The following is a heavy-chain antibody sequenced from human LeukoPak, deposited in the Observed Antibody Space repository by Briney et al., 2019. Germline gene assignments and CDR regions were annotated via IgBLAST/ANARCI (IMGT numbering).Heavy chain of an antibody. CDR2: IYYGGST. Sequence: NTSETLSLTCTVSGDSISSYYWSWIRQPPGKGLEWIGYIYYGGSTNYNPSLKSRVTISVDTSKNQLSLKLSSVSAADTAVYYCAKSKYCSSSSCYTGWLDPWGQGTLVTVSS. CDR3: AKSKYCSSSSCYTGWLDP. D-gene: IGHD2-2*02. CDR1: GDSISSYY. J-gene: IGHJ5*02. V-gene: IGHV4-59*01.